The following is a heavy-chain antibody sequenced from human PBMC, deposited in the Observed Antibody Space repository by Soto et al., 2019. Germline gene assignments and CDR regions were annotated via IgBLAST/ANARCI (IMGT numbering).Heavy chain of an antibody. J-gene: IGHJ5*02. CDR2: IYTSGST. CDR3: ARDRLLGIAAAGTTFDP. V-gene: IGHV4-4*07. D-gene: IGHD6-13*01. CDR1: GGSISSYY. Sequence: SETLSLTCTVSGGSISSYYWSWIRQPAGKGLEWIGRIYTSGSTNYNPSLKSRVTMSVDTSKNQFSLKLSSVTAADTAVYYCARDRLLGIAAAGTTFDPWGQGTRVTVSS.